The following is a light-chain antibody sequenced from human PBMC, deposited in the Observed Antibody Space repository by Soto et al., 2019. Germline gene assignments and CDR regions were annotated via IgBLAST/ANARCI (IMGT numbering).Light chain of an antibody. CDR3: QLYSNRTPWT. CDR1: QSLGGN. CDR2: RAS. V-gene: IGKV3-15*01. J-gene: IGKJ1*01. Sequence: EIVMTQSPATLAVSPGDTATLSCRASQSLGGNLAWYQHKPGQGPMLLIFRASSRATGVPARFSASGSGTEFTLTISGLRSEDFAIYDCQLYSNRTPWTFGPVTKVELK.